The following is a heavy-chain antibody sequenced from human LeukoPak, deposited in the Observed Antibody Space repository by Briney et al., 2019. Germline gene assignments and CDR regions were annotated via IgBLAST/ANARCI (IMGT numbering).Heavy chain of an antibody. CDR3: AKVEFGIAVAGTGVDY. J-gene: IGHJ4*02. CDR1: GFTFSNSP. D-gene: IGHD6-19*01. V-gene: IGHV3-23*01. Sequence: GGSLRLSCAASGFTFSNSPMTWVRQAPGKGLEWVSAIRGSGGSTYYADSVKGRFTISRDNSKNTLYLQMNSLRAEDTAVYYCAKVEFGIAVAGTGVDYWGQGTLVTVSS. CDR2: IRGSGGST.